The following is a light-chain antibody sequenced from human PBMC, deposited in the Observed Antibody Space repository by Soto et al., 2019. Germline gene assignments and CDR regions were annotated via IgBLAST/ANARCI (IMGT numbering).Light chain of an antibody. CDR2: GAT. J-gene: IGKJ1*01. CDR1: QSVSSNL. V-gene: IGKV3-20*01. CDR3: QQYGSSPRT. Sequence: EIVLTQSPGTLSLSPGERAPLSCRASQSVSSNLLAWYQQKPGQAPRLLIYGATNRATGIPDRFSGSGSGTDFTLTISRLEPEDFAVYYCQQYGSSPRTFGQGTKVDI.